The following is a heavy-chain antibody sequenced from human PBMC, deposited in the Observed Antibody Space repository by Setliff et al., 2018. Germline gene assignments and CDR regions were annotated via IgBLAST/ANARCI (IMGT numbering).Heavy chain of an antibody. V-gene: IGHV3-30*02. D-gene: IGHD3-22*01. CDR1: GFTFSSDP. J-gene: IGHJ4*02. CDR2: IWFDGSNK. Sequence: GGSLRLSCAASGFTFSSDPMNWVRQAPGKGLEWVTFIWFDGSNKYYADSVKGRFTISRDNSKNTLYLQMNSLRAEDTAVYYCAALENYYDSSGSDYWGQGTLVTVSS. CDR3: AALENYYDSSGSDY.